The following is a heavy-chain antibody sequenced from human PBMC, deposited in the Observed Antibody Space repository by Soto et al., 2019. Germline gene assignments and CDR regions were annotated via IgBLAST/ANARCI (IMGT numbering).Heavy chain of an antibody. Sequence: EVQLLESGGGLVQPGGSLRLSCAASGFTFSSYAMSWVRQAPGKGLEWVSAISGSGGSTYYADYGKGRFTISRDNSKNTLYLQMNSLRAEDTAVYYCAKDLQASDYDFWSGDPPFNYWGQGTLVTVSS. D-gene: IGHD3-3*01. CDR1: GFTFSSYA. CDR3: AKDLQASDYDFWSGDPPFNY. J-gene: IGHJ4*02. CDR2: ISGSGGST. V-gene: IGHV3-23*01.